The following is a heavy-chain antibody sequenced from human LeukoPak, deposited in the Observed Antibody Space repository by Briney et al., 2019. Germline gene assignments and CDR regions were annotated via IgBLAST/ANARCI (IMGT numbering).Heavy chain of an antibody. Sequence: SPSETLSLTCTVSGGSISSSSYYWGWIRQPPGKGLEWIGSIYYSGSTNYNPSLKSRVTISVDTSKNQFSLKLSSVTAADTAVYYCARQNRYSGSYGYWGQGTLVTVSS. CDR3: ARQNRYSGSYGY. J-gene: IGHJ4*02. V-gene: IGHV4-39*01. CDR2: IYYSGST. D-gene: IGHD1-26*01. CDR1: GGSISSSSYY.